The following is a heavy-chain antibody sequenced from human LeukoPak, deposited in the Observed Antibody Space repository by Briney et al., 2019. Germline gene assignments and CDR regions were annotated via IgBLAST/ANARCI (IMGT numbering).Heavy chain of an antibody. CDR2: LSGSGGST. J-gene: IGHJ5*02. V-gene: IGHV3-23*01. D-gene: IGHD3-22*01. CDR1: GFTFSSYA. Sequence: GGSLRLSCAASGFTFSSYAMSWVRQAPGKGLEWDSSLSGSGGSTHYADSVKGRFTISRDNSKNTLYLQMNSLRAEDTAVYYCAKSPHVQVLVYYLDPWGQGTLVTVSS. CDR3: AKSPHVQVLVYYLDP.